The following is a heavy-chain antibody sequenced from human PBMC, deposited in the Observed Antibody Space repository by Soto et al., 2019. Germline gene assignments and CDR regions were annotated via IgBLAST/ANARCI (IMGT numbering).Heavy chain of an antibody. CDR3: ARITASPNSGYFDF. V-gene: IGHV4-59*01. J-gene: IGHJ4*02. D-gene: IGHD3-10*01. CDR1: GGSINNYY. Sequence: QVQLQESGPGLVKPSETLSLTCTVSGGSINNYYWTWIRQPPGKGLEWIAHIYSSGSSNYNPSLTTRLTISVDPSNNQFPLRLTSVTAADTAFYYCARITASPNSGYFDFWGQGALVTVSS. CDR2: IYSSGSS.